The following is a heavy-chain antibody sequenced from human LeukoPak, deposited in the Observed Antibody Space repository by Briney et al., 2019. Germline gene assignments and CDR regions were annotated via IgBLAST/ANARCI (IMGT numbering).Heavy chain of an antibody. V-gene: IGHV3-21*01. Sequence: GGSLRFSCAASGFTFSDYSMNWVRQAPGKGLEWVSSISSTSKYIYYADSVKGRFTISRDNAKNSLYLQMNSLRPEDTAVYYCARENSGSYYQFDCWGQGTLVTVSS. CDR1: GFTFSDYS. CDR3: ARENSGSYYQFDC. CDR2: ISSTSKYI. J-gene: IGHJ4*02. D-gene: IGHD1-26*01.